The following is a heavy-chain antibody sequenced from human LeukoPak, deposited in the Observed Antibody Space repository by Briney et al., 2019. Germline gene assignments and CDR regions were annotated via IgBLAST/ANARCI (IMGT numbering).Heavy chain of an antibody. Sequence: PSETLSLTCTVSGASISNYYWIWIRQPAGKGLERIGLIYTSGNTNYNPSLKSRVTMSVDTSKNQFSLKLSSVTAADTAVYYCARVRGITSMAYFDYWGQGTLVTVSS. CDR3: ARVRGITSMAYFDY. D-gene: IGHD5-18*01. CDR2: IYTSGNT. CDR1: GASISNYY. V-gene: IGHV4-4*07. J-gene: IGHJ4*02.